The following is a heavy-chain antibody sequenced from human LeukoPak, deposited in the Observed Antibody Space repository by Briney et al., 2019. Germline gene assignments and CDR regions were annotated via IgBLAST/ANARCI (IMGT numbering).Heavy chain of an antibody. CDR3: ARDLRRYCSSTSCPGGFHY. CDR1: GYTFTSYG. J-gene: IGHJ4*02. V-gene: IGHV1-18*01. D-gene: IGHD2-2*01. Sequence: ASVKVSCKASGYTFTSYGISWVRQAPGQGLEWMGWISAYNGNTNYAQKLQGRVTMTTDTSTSTAYMELRSLRSDDTAVYYCARDLRRYCSSTSCPGGFHYWGQGTLVTVSS. CDR2: ISAYNGNT.